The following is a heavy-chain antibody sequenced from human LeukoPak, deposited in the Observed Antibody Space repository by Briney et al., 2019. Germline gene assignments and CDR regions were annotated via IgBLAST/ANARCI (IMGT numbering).Heavy chain of an antibody. CDR1: GFTFSNYG. D-gene: IGHD6-19*01. J-gene: IGHJ4*02. CDR2: IWYDGSNK. Sequence: GGSLRLSCAASGFTFSNYGMHWVRQAPGKGLEWVAVIWYDGSNKYYADSMKGRFTISRDNSENTLFLQMDSLRAEDTAMYYCLAVAGTKSYFDYWGQGTLVSVSS. V-gene: IGHV3-33*01. CDR3: LAVAGTKSYFDY.